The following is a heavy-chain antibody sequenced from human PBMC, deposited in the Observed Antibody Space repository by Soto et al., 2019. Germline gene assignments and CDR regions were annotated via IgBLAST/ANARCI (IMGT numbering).Heavy chain of an antibody. V-gene: IGHV4-34*01. Sequence: SETLSLTCAVYGGSFSGYYWSWIRQPPGKGLEWIGEINHSGSTNYNPSLKSRVTISVDTSKNQFSLKLSSVTAADTAVYYCASRDGYKGYWGQGTLVTVSS. CDR3: ASRDGYKGY. CDR2: INHSGST. J-gene: IGHJ4*02. CDR1: GGSFSGYY. D-gene: IGHD5-12*01.